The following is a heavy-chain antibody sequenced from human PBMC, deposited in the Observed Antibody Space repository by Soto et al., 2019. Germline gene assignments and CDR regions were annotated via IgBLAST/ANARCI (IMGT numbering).Heavy chain of an antibody. V-gene: IGHV3-30*18. D-gene: IGHD3-22*01. CDR3: AKGEYYDSSGLYYLED. CDR1: GFIFDSYA. J-gene: IGHJ4*02. Sequence: GGSLRLSCVASGFIFDSYAFYWVRQAPGKGLEWVAIISYDGSKKYYSDSVKGRFTISRDDSKNTLYLQVASLRTEDTAFYYCAKGEYYDSSGLYYLEDWGLGTLVTVSS. CDR2: ISYDGSKK.